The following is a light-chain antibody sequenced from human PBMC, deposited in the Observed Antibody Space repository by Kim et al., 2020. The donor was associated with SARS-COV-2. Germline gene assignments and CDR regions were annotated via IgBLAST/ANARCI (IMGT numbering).Light chain of an antibody. CDR3: QQYSNWPPWT. V-gene: IGKV3-15*01. Sequence: EVVMTQSPATLSVSPGERVILSCRASQSVSNNLAWYQQRPGRAPRLLIYGASTRATDIPVRFTGSGSGTEFTLTISSLRSEDFAVYYCQQYSNWPPWTFGQGTKVDIK. CDR2: GAS. CDR1: QSVSNN. J-gene: IGKJ1*01.